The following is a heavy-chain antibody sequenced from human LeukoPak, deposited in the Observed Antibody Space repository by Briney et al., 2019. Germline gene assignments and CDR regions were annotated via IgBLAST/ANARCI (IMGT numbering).Heavy chain of an antibody. CDR1: GGSISSYY. V-gene: IGHV4-59*08. CDR3: ARSSPDIVVVPAAIEPELVDY. D-gene: IGHD2-2*01. CDR2: IYYSGST. Sequence: SETLSLTCTVSGGSISSYYWSWIRQPPGKGLEWIGYIYYSGSTNYNPSLKSRVTISVDTSKNQFSLKLSSVTAADTAVYYCARSSPDIVVVPAAIEPELVDYWAREPWSPSPQ. J-gene: IGHJ4*02.